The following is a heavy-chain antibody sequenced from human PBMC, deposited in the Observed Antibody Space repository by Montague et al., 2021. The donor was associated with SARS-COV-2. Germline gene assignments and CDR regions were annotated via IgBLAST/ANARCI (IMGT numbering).Heavy chain of an antibody. J-gene: IGHJ4*02. CDR2: TYYRSKWYS. CDR3: VRYSGWFYFDF. CDR1: GDSVSSNSVA. D-gene: IGHD6-19*01. Sequence: CAISGDSVSSNSVAWRWIRQSPSRGLEWLGRTYYRSKWYSDYAPSVRGRLTVNPDASKNAFSLELNYVTPEDTAVYYCVRYSGWFYFDFWGQGTLVTVSS. V-gene: IGHV6-1*01.